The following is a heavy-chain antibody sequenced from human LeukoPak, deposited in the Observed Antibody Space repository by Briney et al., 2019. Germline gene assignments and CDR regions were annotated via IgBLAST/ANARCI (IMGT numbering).Heavy chain of an antibody. CDR3: ARAGSFRFDY. CDR2: INIDGSIT. J-gene: IGHJ4*02. D-gene: IGHD3-10*01. Sequence: GGSLRLSCAASGFTFNIYGMSWVRQAPGKGLVWVSRINIDGSITNYADSVKGRFTISRDNAKNTLYLQMNDLRAEDTAVYYCARAGSFRFDYWGQGTLVTVSS. V-gene: IGHV3-74*01. CDR1: GFTFNIYG.